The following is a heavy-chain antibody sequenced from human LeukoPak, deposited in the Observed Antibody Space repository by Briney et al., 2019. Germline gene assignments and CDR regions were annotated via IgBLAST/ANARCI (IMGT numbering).Heavy chain of an antibody. CDR3: ARGIYDFWSGYYHYYYYYYMDV. Sequence: SETLSLTCTVSGGSISSSSYYWGWIRQPPGKGLEWIGSIYYSGSTYYNPSLKSRVTISVDTSKNQFSLKLSSVTAADTAVYYCARGIYDFWSGYYHYYYYYYMDVWGKGTTVTVSS. D-gene: IGHD3-3*01. V-gene: IGHV4-39*07. J-gene: IGHJ6*03. CDR1: GGSISSSSYY. CDR2: IYYSGST.